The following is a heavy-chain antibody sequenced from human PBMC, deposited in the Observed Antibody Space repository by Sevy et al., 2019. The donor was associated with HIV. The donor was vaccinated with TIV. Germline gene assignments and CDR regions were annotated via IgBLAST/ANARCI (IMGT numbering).Heavy chain of an antibody. Sequence: GGSLRLSCSASGFTFSNFGMHWVRQVPGKGLEWVEFIRYDGSDKYYAASVKGRFTIARDDSKNTLYLQMDSLRAEDTAIYYCAKDLAGPGRRYFDYWGQGTQVTVSS. D-gene: IGHD6-13*01. CDR1: GFTFSNFG. J-gene: IGHJ4*02. CDR3: AKDLAGPGRRYFDY. V-gene: IGHV3-30*02. CDR2: IRYDGSDK.